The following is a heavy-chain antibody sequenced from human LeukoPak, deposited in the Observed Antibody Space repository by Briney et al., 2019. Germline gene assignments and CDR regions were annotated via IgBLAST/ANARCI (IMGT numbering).Heavy chain of an antibody. V-gene: IGHV3-49*04. J-gene: IGHJ4*02. CDR2: IRTKADGGTT. CDR3: TRAPSDILTGYSFDY. D-gene: IGHD3-9*01. Sequence: GGSLRLSCTASGFTFGDFALSWVRQAPGKGLEWVGFIRTKADGGTTEHAASVKGRFSISRDDSKNIAYLQMDSLKTEDTAVYYCTRAPSDILTGYSFDYWGQGTQVTVSS. CDR1: GFTFGDFA.